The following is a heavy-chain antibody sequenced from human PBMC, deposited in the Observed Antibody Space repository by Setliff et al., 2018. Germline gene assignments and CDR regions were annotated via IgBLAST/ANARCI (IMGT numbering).Heavy chain of an antibody. J-gene: IGHJ4*02. CDR3: TRHSSGSYWG. Sequence: SVKVSSKASGGTFSSYAISWVRQAPGQGLEWMGGIIPILGIANYAQKFQGRVTMTRNTSISTSYMELSSLRSEDTAVYYCTRHSSGSYWGWGQGTLVTVSS. V-gene: IGHV1-69*10. D-gene: IGHD1-26*01. CDR2: IIPILGIA. CDR1: GGTFSSYA.